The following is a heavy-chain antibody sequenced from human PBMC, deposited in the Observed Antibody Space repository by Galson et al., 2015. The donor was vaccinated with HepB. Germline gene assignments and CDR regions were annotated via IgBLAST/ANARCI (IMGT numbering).Heavy chain of an antibody. CDR1: GFAFNSYA. Sequence: SLRLPCAASGFAFNSYAMSWVRQAPGKGLAWVSAISGSGGSRYYADYVKGRFTISRDNSKNTLYLQMNSLRAEDTAVYYCAKSRYDSLGLVDYWGQGTLVTVSS. CDR3: AKSRYDSLGLVDY. CDR2: ISGSGGSR. J-gene: IGHJ4*02. V-gene: IGHV3-23*01. D-gene: IGHD3-22*01.